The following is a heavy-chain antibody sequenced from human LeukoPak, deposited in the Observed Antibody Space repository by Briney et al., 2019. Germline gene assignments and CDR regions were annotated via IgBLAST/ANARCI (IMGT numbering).Heavy chain of an antibody. CDR3: ARGGGYCSGGSCSDWWFDP. CDR2: MNPNSGNT. J-gene: IGHJ5*02. V-gene: IGHV1-8*01. Sequence: ASVKVSCKASGYTFTSYDINWVRQATGQGLEWMGGMNPNSGNTGYAKKFQGRVTMTRNTSISTAYMELSSLRSEDTAVYYCARGGGYCSGGSCSDWWFDPWGQGTLVTVSS. D-gene: IGHD2-15*01. CDR1: GYTFTSYD.